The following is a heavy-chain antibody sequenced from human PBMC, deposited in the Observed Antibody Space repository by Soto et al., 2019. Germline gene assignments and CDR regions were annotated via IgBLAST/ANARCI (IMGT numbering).Heavy chain of an antibody. D-gene: IGHD3-16*01. J-gene: IGHJ6*02. V-gene: IGHV1-18*01. CDR2: INTYNGNT. CDR3: AMVDVYVTPSPQDV. CDR1: GYSFTRYG. Sequence: ASVKVSCKASGYSFTRYGIAWARQAPGQGLEWMGWINTYNGNTNYAQNLQGRVTLTTDTSTSTAYMELTSLRSNDTAIYYCAMVDVYVTPSPQDVWGQGTTVNRLL.